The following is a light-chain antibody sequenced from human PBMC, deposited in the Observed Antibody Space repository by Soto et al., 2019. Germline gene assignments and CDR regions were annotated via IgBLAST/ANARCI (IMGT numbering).Light chain of an antibody. Sequence: DIQMTQSPSSLSASVGYRFTITCRASQSISSWLAWYQQKPGKTPKLLIYDASSLESGVPSRFSGSGSGTEFTLTISSLQPDDFATYYCQQYNREWTFGQGTKGDIK. V-gene: IGKV1-5*01. CDR1: QSISSW. CDR3: QQYNREWT. J-gene: IGKJ1*01. CDR2: DAS.